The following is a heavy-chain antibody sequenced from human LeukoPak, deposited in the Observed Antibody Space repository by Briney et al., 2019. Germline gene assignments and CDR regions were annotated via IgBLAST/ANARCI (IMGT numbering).Heavy chain of an antibody. D-gene: IGHD6-13*01. CDR1: GFTFSSYS. Sequence: GGSLRLSCAASGFTFSSYSMNWVRQAPGKGLEWVSSISSSSSYIYYADSVKGRFTISRDNAKNSLYLQMNSLRAEDTAVYYCARRPVRPRTAAGTGPRVYYFDYWGQGTLVTVSS. V-gene: IGHV3-21*01. J-gene: IGHJ4*02. CDR2: ISSSSSYI. CDR3: ARRPVRPRTAAGTGPRVYYFDY.